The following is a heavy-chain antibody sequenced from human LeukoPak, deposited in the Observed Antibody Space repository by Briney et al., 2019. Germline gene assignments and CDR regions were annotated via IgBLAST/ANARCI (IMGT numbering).Heavy chain of an antibody. V-gene: IGHV3-66*01. CDR3: ARDLGHPPTPYYDFWSGYYRMEYGMDV. D-gene: IGHD3-3*01. Sequence: QSGGSLRLSCAASGFTVSSNYMSWVRQAPGKGLEWVSVIYSGGSTYYADSVKGRFTISRDNSKNTLYLQMNSLRAEDTAVYYCARDLGHPPTPYYDFWSGYYRMEYGMDVWGQGTTVTVSS. CDR1: GFTVSSNY. J-gene: IGHJ6*02. CDR2: IYSGGST.